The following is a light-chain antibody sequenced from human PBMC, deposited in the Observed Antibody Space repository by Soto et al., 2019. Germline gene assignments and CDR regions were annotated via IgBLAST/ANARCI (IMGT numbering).Light chain of an antibody. CDR1: SSNIGANYD. J-gene: IGLJ3*02. CDR3: GTWDSSLSAGV. Sequence: QAVVTQPPSVSGAPGQRVTISCTGSSSNIGANYDVQWYQQLPGTAPKLLIYDNNKRPSGIPDRFSGSKSGTSATLGITGLQTGDEADYYCGTWDSSLSAGVFGGGTKLTVL. CDR2: DNN. V-gene: IGLV1-51*01.